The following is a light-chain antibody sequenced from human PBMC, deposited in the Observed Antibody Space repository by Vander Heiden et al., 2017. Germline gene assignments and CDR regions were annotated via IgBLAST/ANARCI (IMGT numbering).Light chain of an antibody. CDR2: AAS. CDR1: QGISSY. Sequence: AIRLTQSPSSLSAPTGHRVTITCRASQGISSYLAWYQQKPGKAPKLLIYAASTLQSGVPSRFSGSGSGTDFTLTISCLQSEDFATYYCQQYYSYPLAFGQGTKVEIK. CDR3: QQYYSYPLA. J-gene: IGKJ1*01. V-gene: IGKV1-8*01.